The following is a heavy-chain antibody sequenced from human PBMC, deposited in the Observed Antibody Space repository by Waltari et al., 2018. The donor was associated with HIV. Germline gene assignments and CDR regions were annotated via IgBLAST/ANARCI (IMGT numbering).Heavy chain of an antibody. D-gene: IGHD6-19*01. Sequence: QLQLQESGPGLVKPSETLSLTCSVSGGSISRSSDYWSWIRQPPGKGLEWIGSIYYTGSPINNPSLKSRVTISVDTSKNQFSRKLSSVTATDTAVYYCARLIGLAGVPYYSGMDVWGQGTTVTVSS. CDR1: GGSISRSSDY. CDR3: ARLIGLAGVPYYSGMDV. J-gene: IGHJ6*02. V-gene: IGHV4-39*01. CDR2: IYYTGSP.